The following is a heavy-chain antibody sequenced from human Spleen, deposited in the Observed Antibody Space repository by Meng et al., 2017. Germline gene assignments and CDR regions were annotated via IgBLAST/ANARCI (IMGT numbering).Heavy chain of an antibody. CDR3: ARGPTTMAHDFDY. D-gene: IGHD4-11*01. V-gene: IGHV4-34*01. CDR2: INHSGGT. J-gene: IGHJ4*02. CDR1: GGSFSGYY. Sequence: QVRLQQWGAGLLKPSETLSRTCAVYGGSFSGYYWSWIRQPPGKGLEWIGEINHSGGTNYNPSLKSRVTISVDMSKNQFSLKLSSVTAADTAVYYCARGPTTMAHDFDYWGQGTLVTVSS.